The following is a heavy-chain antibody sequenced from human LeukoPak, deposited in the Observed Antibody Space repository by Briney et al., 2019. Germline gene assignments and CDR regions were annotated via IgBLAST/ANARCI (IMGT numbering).Heavy chain of an antibody. J-gene: IGHJ4*02. Sequence: GGSLRLSCAASGFTFSSYEMNWVRQAPGKGLEWVSYISSSGSTIYYADSVKGRFTISRDNTKNSLYLQMNSLRAEDTAVYYCASKQWLVSDFDYWGQGTLVTVSS. D-gene: IGHD6-19*01. CDR1: GFTFSSYE. CDR3: ASKQWLVSDFDY. CDR2: ISSSGSTI. V-gene: IGHV3-48*03.